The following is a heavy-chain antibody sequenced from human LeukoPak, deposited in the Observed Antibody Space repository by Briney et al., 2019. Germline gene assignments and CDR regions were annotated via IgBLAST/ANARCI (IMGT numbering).Heavy chain of an antibody. V-gene: IGHV4-59*01. CDR1: GGSISSYY. CDR2: IYYSGST. D-gene: IGHD2-2*01. CDR3: ARAGVVPDYGMDV. Sequence: SETLSLTCTVSGGSISSYYWSWIRQPPGKGLEWIGYIYYSGSTNYNPSLKSRVTISVDTSKNQFSLKLSSVTAADTAVYYCARAGVVPDYGMDVWGQGITVTVSS. J-gene: IGHJ6*02.